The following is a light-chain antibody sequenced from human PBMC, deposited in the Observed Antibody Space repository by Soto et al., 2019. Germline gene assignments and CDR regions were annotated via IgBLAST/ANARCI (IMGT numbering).Light chain of an antibody. V-gene: IGLV2-14*03. CDR1: SSDVGGYNS. CDR3: SSYTSSNTYV. CDR2: NVS. Sequence: CALNQPASVSGSPGGSIAISCTGTSSDVGGYNSVSWYQQHPGKAPKLMIYNVSNRPSGVSDRFSGSKSGNTASLTISGLQAEDEADYYCSSYTSSNTYVFGTGTKVTVL. J-gene: IGLJ1*01.